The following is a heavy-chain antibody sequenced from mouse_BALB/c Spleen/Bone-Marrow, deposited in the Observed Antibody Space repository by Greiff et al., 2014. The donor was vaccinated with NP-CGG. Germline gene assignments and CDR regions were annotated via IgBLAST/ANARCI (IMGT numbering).Heavy chain of an antibody. Sequence: QGQLKGSGPGLVAPSQSLSITCTISGVSLNDYGVRWICQPPGKGLEWLGVIWGGGITYYNSTLKSRLSISKDSSKNQVFLKMNSLQTDDTAMYYCAKLNWDEGDYWGQGTTLTVSS. J-gene: IGHJ2*01. CDR3: AKLNWDEGDY. V-gene: IGHV2-6-5*01. CDR2: IWGGGIT. D-gene: IGHD4-1*01. CDR1: GVSLNDYG.